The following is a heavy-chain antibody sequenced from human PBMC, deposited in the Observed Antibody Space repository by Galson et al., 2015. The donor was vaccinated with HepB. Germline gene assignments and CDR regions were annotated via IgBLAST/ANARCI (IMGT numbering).Heavy chain of an antibody. Sequence: SLRLSCAASGFTFSSYGMHWVRQAPGKGLEWVAFIRYDGSNKYYADSVKGRFTISRDNSKNTLYLQMNSLRAEDTAVYYCAKGGQMAANTFDYWGQGTLVTVSS. CDR3: AKGGQMAANTFDY. CDR2: IRYDGSNK. V-gene: IGHV3-30*02. D-gene: IGHD5-24*01. J-gene: IGHJ4*02. CDR1: GFTFSSYG.